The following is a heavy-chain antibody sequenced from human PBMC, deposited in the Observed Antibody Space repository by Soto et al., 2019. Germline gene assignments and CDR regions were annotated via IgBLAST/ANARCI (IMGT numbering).Heavy chain of an antibody. CDR3: ARELASTMIVVVPEWYFDY. CDR2: ISSSSSYI. D-gene: IGHD3-22*01. J-gene: IGHJ4*02. CDR1: GFTFSSYS. Sequence: GGSLRLSCAASGFTFSSYSMNWVRQAPGKGLEWVSSISSSSSYIYYADSVKGRFTISRDNAKNSLYLQMNSLRAEDTAVYYCARELASTMIVVVPEWYFDYWGQGTLVTVSS. V-gene: IGHV3-21*01.